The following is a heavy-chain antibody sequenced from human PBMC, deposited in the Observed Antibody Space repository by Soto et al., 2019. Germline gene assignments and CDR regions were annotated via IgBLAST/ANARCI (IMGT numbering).Heavy chain of an antibody. V-gene: IGHV3-30-3*01. CDR1: GFAVSSYS. CDR2: MSFDGNSK. Sequence: PGESLKISCAASGFAVSSYSMHWVRQAPGKGLEWVAAMSFDGNSKYFADSAKGRFKISRDTSKNTWSLEMESLGVEGSALYHCTRGRSMIANDDFEYWGQGTQVTVSS. CDR3: TRGRSMIANDDFEY. J-gene: IGHJ4*02. D-gene: IGHD2-21*01.